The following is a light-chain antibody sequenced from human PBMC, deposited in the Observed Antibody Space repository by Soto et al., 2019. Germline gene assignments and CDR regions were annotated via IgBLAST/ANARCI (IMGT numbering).Light chain of an antibody. Sequence: AIRMTQSPSSFSASTGERVTITCRASQGISSYLAWYQQKPGKAPKLLIYAASTLQSGVPSRFSGSVSGTDFTITISCLQSEDFATYYCQQYYSYPLTFGGGTKVEIK. V-gene: IGKV1-8*01. CDR1: QGISSY. CDR2: AAS. CDR3: QQYYSYPLT. J-gene: IGKJ4*01.